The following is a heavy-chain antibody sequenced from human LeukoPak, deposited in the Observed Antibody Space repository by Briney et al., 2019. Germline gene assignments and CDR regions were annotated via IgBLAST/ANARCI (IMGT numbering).Heavy chain of an antibody. CDR3: ARLRLRIAAEIDY. CDR2: VYHSGST. V-gene: IGHV4-30-2*01. D-gene: IGHD6-13*01. Sequence: PSETLSLTCTVSGGSISSGGYYWSWIRQPPGKGLEWIGYVYHSGSTYYNPSLKSRVTISVDRSKNQFSLKLSSVTTADTAVYYCARLRLRIAAEIDYGGQGTLVTVYS. CDR1: GGSISSGGYY. J-gene: IGHJ4*02.